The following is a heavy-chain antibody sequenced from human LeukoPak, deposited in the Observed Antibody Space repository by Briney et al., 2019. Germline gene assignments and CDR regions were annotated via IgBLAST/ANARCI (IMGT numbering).Heavy chain of an antibody. D-gene: IGHD1-26*01. CDR3: ARDHSGSPRGYYYMDV. Sequence: SVKVSCKASGGTFSSYAISWVRQAPGQGLEWMGRIIPIFGTANFAQKFQGRVTITTDESTSTAYMELSSLRSEDTAVYYCARDHSGSPRGYYYMDVWGKGTTVTVSS. CDR2: IIPIFGTA. V-gene: IGHV1-69*05. CDR1: GGTFSSYA. J-gene: IGHJ6*03.